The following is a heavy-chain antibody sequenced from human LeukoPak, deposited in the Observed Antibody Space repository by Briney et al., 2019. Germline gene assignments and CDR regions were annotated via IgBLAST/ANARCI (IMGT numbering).Heavy chain of an antibody. CDR3: ARLNLEYLYSSGPNDY. CDR2: IYTSGST. Sequence: SETLSLTCTVSGGSISSYYWSWIRQPAGKGLEWIGRIYTSGSTNYNPSLKSRVTISVDTSKNQFSLKLNSMTPADTAVYYCARLNLEYLYSSGPNDYWGQGTLVTVSS. J-gene: IGHJ4*02. D-gene: IGHD3-10*01. CDR1: GGSISSYY. V-gene: IGHV4-4*07.